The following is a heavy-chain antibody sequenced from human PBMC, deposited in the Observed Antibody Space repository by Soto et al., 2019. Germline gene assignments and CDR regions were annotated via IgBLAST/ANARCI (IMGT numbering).Heavy chain of an antibody. J-gene: IGHJ4*02. CDR2: INHSGST. CDR1: GGSFSGYY. Sequence: SETLSLTCAVYGGSFSGYYWSWIRQPPGKGLEWIGEINHSGSTNYNPSLKSRVTISVDTSKNQFSLKLSSVTAADTAVYYCARHVGEEDYNDSYAFIFAYWGQGTLVTVSS. D-gene: IGHD3-10*01. CDR3: ARHVGEEDYNDSYAFIFAY. V-gene: IGHV4-34*01.